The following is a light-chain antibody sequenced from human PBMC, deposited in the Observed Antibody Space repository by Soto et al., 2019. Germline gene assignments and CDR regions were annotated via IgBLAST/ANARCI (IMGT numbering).Light chain of an antibody. CDR2: DVS. Sequence: QSVLTQPASVSGSPGQSITISCTGTSSDVGGYNYVSWYQQHPGKAPKLMIYDVSNRPSGVSNRFSGSKSGNTASLTISGLQAEDEADYYCSSYTGSSIVVFGGGTKLTFL. J-gene: IGLJ2*01. CDR3: SSYTGSSIVV. V-gene: IGLV2-14*01. CDR1: SSDVGGYNY.